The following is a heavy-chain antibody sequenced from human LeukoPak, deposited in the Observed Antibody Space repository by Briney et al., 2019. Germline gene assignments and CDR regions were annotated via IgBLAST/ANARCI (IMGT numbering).Heavy chain of an antibody. CDR1: DFSILSGHY. J-gene: IGHJ4*02. Sequence: SETLSLTCIVSDFSILSGHYWGWIRQPPGRGLEWIGSIHHTGDTHYTSSLKSRAAISVDTSKNLFSLKLSPVTAADTAVYYCARVVDYYDSSGYYKYYFDYWGQGTLVTVSS. D-gene: IGHD3-22*01. CDR2: IHHTGDT. CDR3: ARVVDYYDSSGYYKYYFDY. V-gene: IGHV4-38-2*02.